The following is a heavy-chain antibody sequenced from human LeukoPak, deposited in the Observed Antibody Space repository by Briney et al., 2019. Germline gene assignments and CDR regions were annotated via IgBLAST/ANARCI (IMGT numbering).Heavy chain of an antibody. V-gene: IGHV2-70*11. D-gene: IGHD6-13*01. CDR1: GFSLSTSGMC. CDR3: ARTVEAYSSSRFDP. Sequence: EPGPTLVNPTQTLTLTCTFSGFSLSTSGMCVSWIRQPPGKALEWLARIDWDDDKYYSTSLKTRLTISKDTSKNQVVLTMTNMDPVDTATYYCARTVEAYSSSRFDPWGQGTLVTVSS. CDR2: IDWDDDK. J-gene: IGHJ5*02.